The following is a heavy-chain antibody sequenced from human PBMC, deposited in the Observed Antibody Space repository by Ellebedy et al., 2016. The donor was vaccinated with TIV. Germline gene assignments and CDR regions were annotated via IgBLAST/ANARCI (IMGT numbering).Heavy chain of an antibody. J-gene: IGHJ4*02. Sequence: GESLKISXAASGFTFSSYSMNWVRQAPGKGLEWVSYISSSSSTIYYADSVKGRFTISRDNAKNSLYLQMNSLRAEDTAVYYCAKDGAGYCSGGSCYSPKRHFDYWGQGTLVTVSS. CDR1: GFTFSSYS. D-gene: IGHD2-15*01. CDR3: AKDGAGYCSGGSCYSPKRHFDY. CDR2: ISSSSSTI. V-gene: IGHV3-48*01.